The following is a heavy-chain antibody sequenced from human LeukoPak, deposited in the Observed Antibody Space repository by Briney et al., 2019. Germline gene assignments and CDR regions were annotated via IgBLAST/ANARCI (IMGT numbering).Heavy chain of an antibody. D-gene: IGHD3-10*01. CDR3: ARSPRGIYFDY. J-gene: IGHJ4*02. Sequence: GGSLRLSCAASGFTFSSYAMSWVRQAPGRALEWVSSITSSGTYIFYADSVKGRFTISRDNAKNSLYLQMNSLRAEDTAVYYCARSPRGIYFDYWGRGTLVTVSS. V-gene: IGHV3-21*01. CDR1: GFTFSSYA. CDR2: ITSSGTYI.